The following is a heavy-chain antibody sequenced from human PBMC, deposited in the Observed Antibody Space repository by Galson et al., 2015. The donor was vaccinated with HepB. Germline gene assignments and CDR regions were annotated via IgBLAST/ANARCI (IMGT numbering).Heavy chain of an antibody. D-gene: IGHD5-12*01. CDR1: GFTFSSYA. Sequence: SLRLSCAPSGFTFSSYAMSWVRQAPGKGLEWVSSISGSGGTTHYADSVKGRFTISRDNSKNTLHPQMNSLRAEDTAVYYCTRAYSGYDFAYWGQGTLVTVSS. CDR3: TRAYSGYDFAY. V-gene: IGHV3-23*01. CDR2: ISGSGGTT. J-gene: IGHJ4*02.